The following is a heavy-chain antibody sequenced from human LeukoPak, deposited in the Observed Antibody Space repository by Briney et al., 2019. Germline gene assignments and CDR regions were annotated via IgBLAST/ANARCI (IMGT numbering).Heavy chain of an antibody. V-gene: IGHV3-66*01. D-gene: IGHD1-26*01. Sequence: GGSLRLSCAASGFTVSSNYMSSVRQAPGEGLGWVSVIYSGGSTYYAASVKGRFTISRDNSKNTLYLQMNSLRAEDTAVYYCARGFWVGGGQFYCMDVWGQGTTVTVSS. CDR2: IYSGGST. CDR1: GFTVSSNY. J-gene: IGHJ6*02. CDR3: ARGFWVGGGQFYCMDV.